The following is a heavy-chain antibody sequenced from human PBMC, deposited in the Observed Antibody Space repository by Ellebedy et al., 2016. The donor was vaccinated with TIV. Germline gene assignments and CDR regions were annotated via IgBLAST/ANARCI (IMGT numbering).Heavy chain of an antibody. Sequence: GESLKISCAASGFAFSTYGMNWVRQAPGKGLEWVAHISASGSPVFYAGSVKGRLTVTRANDKKSPYLQMDSLRAEDTAIYYCVRGTVDFWGQGTLVNVSS. CDR3: VRGTVDF. J-gene: IGHJ1*01. V-gene: IGHV3-48*03. CDR2: ISASGSPV. CDR1: GFAFSTYG. D-gene: IGHD3-9*01.